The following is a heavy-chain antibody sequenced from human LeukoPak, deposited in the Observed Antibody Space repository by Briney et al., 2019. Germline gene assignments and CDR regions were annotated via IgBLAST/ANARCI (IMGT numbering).Heavy chain of an antibody. CDR2: IYYSGST. Sequence: SETLSLTCTVSGGSISSYYWSWIRQPPGKGLEWIGYIYYSGSTNYNPSLKSRVTISVDTSKNQFSLELSSVTAADTAVYYCARAPYSSSWSVTWFDPWGQGTLVTVSS. J-gene: IGHJ5*02. CDR3: ARAPYSSSWSVTWFDP. CDR1: GGSISSYY. D-gene: IGHD6-13*01. V-gene: IGHV4-59*01.